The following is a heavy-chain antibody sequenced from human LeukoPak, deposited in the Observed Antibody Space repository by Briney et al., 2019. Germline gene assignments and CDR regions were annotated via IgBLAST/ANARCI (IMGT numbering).Heavy chain of an antibody. CDR3: AREDYRPNSPFDY. CDR2: IYTSVSGST. V-gene: IGHV4-61*02. J-gene: IGHJ4*02. Sequence: TASETLSLTCTVSGGSISSSRYYWSWIRQPAGKGLEWIGRIYTSVSGSTHYNPSLKSRATISVDTSKNQFSLKLSSVTAADTAVYYCAREDYRPNSPFDYWGQGTLVTVSS. D-gene: IGHD3-16*02. CDR1: GGSISSSRYY.